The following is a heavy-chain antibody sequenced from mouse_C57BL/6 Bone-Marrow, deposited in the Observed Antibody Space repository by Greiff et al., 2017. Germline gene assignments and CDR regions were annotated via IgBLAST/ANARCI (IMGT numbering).Heavy chain of an antibody. CDR3: TRRGTTVVAPPLYAMDY. V-gene: IGHV1-15*01. CDR1: GYTFTDYE. CDR2: IDPETGGT. J-gene: IGHJ4*01. D-gene: IGHD1-1*01. Sequence: QVQLQQSGAELVRPGASVTLSCKASGYTFTDYEMHWVKQTPVHGLEWIGAIDPETGGTAYNQKFKGKAILTADKSSSTAYMELRSLTSEDSAVYYCTRRGTTVVAPPLYAMDYWGQGTSVTVSS.